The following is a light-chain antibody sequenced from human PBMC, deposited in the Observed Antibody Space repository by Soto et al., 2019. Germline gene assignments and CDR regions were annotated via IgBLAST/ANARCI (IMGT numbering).Light chain of an antibody. CDR1: QNINNF. CDR2: DAS. Sequence: VLPQSPATLSLSPGDRATLSCRAGQNINNFIAWYQHKPGQAPRLLIYDASNRATGIPGRFSGSGSGTDFTLTITSLESEDFAVYYCQHRGRFGQGTKVDIK. V-gene: IGKV3-11*01. J-gene: IGKJ1*01. CDR3: QHRGR.